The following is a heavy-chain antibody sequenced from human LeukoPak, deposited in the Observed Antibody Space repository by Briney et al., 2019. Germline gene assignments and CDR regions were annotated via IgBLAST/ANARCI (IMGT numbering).Heavy chain of an antibody. CDR3: ARSPERLGQGYLDS. CDR1: GFTFSSYS. Sequence: GGSLRLSCAASGFTFSSYSMLWVRQAPGKGLEWLTLISYHGSNQEYTDSVKGRFTISRDNSKNTLFLQMNSLKTEDTAVYFCARSPERLGQGYLDSWGQGTLVTVSS. D-gene: IGHD3/OR15-3a*01. V-gene: IGHV3-30*04. J-gene: IGHJ4*02. CDR2: ISYHGSNQ.